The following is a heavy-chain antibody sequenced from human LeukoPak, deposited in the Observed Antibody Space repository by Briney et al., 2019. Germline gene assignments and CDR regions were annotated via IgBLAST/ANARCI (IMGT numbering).Heavy chain of an antibody. CDR3: AKSQGGTDAFDI. J-gene: IGHJ3*02. CDR2: IITIFGTA. Sequence: GASVKVSCKASGGTFSSYAISWVRQAPGQGLEWMGGIITIFGTANYAQKFQGRVTITADESTSTAYMELSSLRSEDTAVYYCAKSQGGTDAFDIWGQGTMVTVSS. CDR1: GGTFSSYA. D-gene: IGHD1-26*01. V-gene: IGHV1-69*13.